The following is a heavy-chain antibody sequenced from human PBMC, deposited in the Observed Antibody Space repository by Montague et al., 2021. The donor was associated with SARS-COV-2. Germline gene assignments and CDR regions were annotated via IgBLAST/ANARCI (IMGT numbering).Heavy chain of an antibody. J-gene: IGHJ5*02. D-gene: IGHD3-22*01. V-gene: IGHV4-34*01. CDR1: GGSFRGYY. CDR2: INDSGST. CDR3: ARSLFYHDPRGYPSGGRWFDP. Sequence: SETLSLTCAVYGGSFRGYYWSWLRQPPGRGLEWIGEINDSGSTDYNPSLKSRVIMSVDTSKNQFSLRLTSLTAADTAMYYCARSLFYHDPRGYPSGGRWFDPWGQGTLVIVSS.